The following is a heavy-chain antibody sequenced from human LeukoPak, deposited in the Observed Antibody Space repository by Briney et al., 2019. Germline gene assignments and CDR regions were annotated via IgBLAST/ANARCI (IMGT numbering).Heavy chain of an antibody. J-gene: IGHJ5*02. CDR3: ARSEGGLQDNWFDP. D-gene: IGHD4-11*01. CDR2: IFPGDSDT. V-gene: IGHV5-51*01. Sequence: GESLKTSCKGSGYSFTTYWIAWVRQMPGKGLEWMGIIFPGDSDTRYSPSFQGQVTISADKSISTAYLQWSSLKASDTAMYYCARSEGGLQDNWFDPWGQGTLVTVSS. CDR1: GYSFTTYW.